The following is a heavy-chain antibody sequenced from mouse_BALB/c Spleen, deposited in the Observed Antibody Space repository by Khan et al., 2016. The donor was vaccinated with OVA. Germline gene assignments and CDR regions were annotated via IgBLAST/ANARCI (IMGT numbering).Heavy chain of an antibody. CDR2: IDPFSGGT. D-gene: IGHD2-2*01. Sequence: VQLKQSGPELMKPGASVRISCKASGYSFTTYYIHWLMQSHGKSLEWIGYIDPFSGGTTYNQKFMGKATLTVVQSSSTAYIHLSNLTSEASAVYYRTRHGYVAWFTYWGQGTLVTDSA. V-gene: IGHV1S135*01. J-gene: IGHJ3*01. CDR1: GYSFTTYY. CDR3: TRHGYVAWFTY.